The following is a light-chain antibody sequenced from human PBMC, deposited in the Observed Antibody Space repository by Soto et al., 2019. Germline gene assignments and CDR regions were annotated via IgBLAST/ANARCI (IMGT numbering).Light chain of an antibody. V-gene: IGLV2-14*01. CDR2: EVT. Sequence: QSALTQPASVSGSPGQSLTIACTGTSRNVGGYNFVSWYQQHPGKAPKLMIYEVTNRPSGVSNRFAGSKSGNTASLTISGLQAEDEADYYCSSSTTSGTQVFGGGTKLTVL. CDR3: SSSTTSGTQV. J-gene: IGLJ2*01. CDR1: SRNVGGYNF.